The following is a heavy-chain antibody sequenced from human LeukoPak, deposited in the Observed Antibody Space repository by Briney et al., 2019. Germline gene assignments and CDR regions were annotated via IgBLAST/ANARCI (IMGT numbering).Heavy chain of an antibody. J-gene: IGHJ6*02. D-gene: IGHD2-15*01. CDR3: ATKDNVVVVGGMDG. CDR2: IIPILGIA. Sequence: ASVKVSCKASGGTFSSYAISWVRQAPGQGLEWMGRIIPILGIANYAQKFQGRVTITADKSTSTAYMELSSLRSEDTAVYYCATKDNVVVVGGMDGWGQGTTVTVSS. V-gene: IGHV1-69*04. CDR1: GGTFSSYA.